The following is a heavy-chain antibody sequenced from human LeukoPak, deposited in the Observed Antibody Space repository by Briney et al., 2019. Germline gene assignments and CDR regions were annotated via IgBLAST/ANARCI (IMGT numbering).Heavy chain of an antibody. CDR2: ISWNSGSI. CDR1: GFTFDDYA. V-gene: IGHV3-9*01. Sequence: HPGGSLRLSCAASGFTFDDYAMHWVRQAPGKGLEWVSGISWNSGSIGYADSVKGRFTISRDNAKNSLYLQMNSLRAEDTALYYCAKDMDGDYAYGDKKYYYYGMDVWGQGTTVTVSS. CDR3: AKDMDGDYAYGDKKYYYYGMDV. J-gene: IGHJ6*02. D-gene: IGHD4-17*01.